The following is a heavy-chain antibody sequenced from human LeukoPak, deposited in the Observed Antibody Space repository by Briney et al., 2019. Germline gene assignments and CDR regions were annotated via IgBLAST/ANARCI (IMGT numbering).Heavy chain of an antibody. V-gene: IGHV3-15*01. CDR3: TTGRSSSWPDY. D-gene: IGHD6-13*01. J-gene: IGHJ4*02. CDR1: GFTFGRYV. CDR2: IRSKTDGGTT. Sequence: GGSLRLSCAASGFTFGRYVMSWVRQAPGKGLEWVGRIRSKTDGGTTDYAAPVKGRFTVSRDDSKNTLYLQMNSLQTEDTAVYYCTTGRSSSWPDYWGQGTLVTVSS.